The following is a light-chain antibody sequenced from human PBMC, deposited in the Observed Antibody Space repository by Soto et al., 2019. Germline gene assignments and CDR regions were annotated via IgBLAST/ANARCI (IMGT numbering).Light chain of an antibody. V-gene: IGLV2-8*01. Sequence: QYALTQPPSASGSPGQSVTISCTGTSSDVGGYNYVSWYQQHPGKAPKLMIYEVSKRPSGVPDRFSGSKSGNTASLTVSGLQAEDEADYYCSSYAGSNVVFGGGTKLTFL. CDR3: SSYAGSNVV. CDR1: SSDVGGYNY. J-gene: IGLJ2*01. CDR2: EVS.